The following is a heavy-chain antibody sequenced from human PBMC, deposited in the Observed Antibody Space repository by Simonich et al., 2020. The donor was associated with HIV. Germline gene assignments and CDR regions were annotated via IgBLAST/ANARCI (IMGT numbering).Heavy chain of an antibody. V-gene: IGHV7-4-1*02. Sequence: QVQLVQSGSELKKPGASVNVSCKASGYPFTPHAMNWVRQAPGQGLEWMGWINTNTGNPTYAQGFTGRFVFSLDTSVSTAYLQISSLKDEDTAVYYCVREVRSFDYWGQGTLVTVSS. CDR2: INTNTGNP. D-gene: IGHD4-17*01. J-gene: IGHJ4*02. CDR3: VREVRSFDY. CDR1: GYPFTPHA.